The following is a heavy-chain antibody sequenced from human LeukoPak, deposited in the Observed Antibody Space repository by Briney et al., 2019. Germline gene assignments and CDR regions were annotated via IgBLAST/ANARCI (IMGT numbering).Heavy chain of an antibody. CDR2: ISYDGSNK. D-gene: IGHD1-14*01. J-gene: IGHJ6*02. Sequence: GGSLRLSCAASGFTFSSYGMHWVRQAPGKGLEWVAVISYDGSNKYYADSVKGRFIISRDNSKNTLYLQMNSLRAEDTAVYYCAKDSAPRYTYYYYGMDVWGQGTTVTVSS. V-gene: IGHV3-30*18. CDR1: GFTFSSYG. CDR3: AKDSAPRYTYYYYGMDV.